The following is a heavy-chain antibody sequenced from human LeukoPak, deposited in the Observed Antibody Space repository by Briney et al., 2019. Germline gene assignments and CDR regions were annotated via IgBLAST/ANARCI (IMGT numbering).Heavy chain of an antibody. Sequence: SETLSLTCTVSGGSISNSYWSWIRQPPGKGLEWIAYIYYTGNTKYNPSLKSRVTISVDTSKNQFSLKLSSVTAADTAVYYCARATVGATPGYYYYMDVWGKGTTVTVSS. V-gene: IGHV4-59*01. D-gene: IGHD1-26*01. CDR3: ARATVGATPGYYYYMDV. J-gene: IGHJ6*03. CDR2: IYYTGNT. CDR1: GGSISNSY.